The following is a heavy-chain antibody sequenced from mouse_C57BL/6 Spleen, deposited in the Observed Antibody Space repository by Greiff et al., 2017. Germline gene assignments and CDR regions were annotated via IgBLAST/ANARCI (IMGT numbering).Heavy chain of an antibody. J-gene: IGHJ4*01. CDR3: ARLGDGRLLYYAMDY. CDR1: GYSFTGYF. D-gene: IGHD2-3*01. Sequence: SGPELVKPGDSVKISCKASGYSFTGYFMNWVMQSHGKSLEWIGRINPYNGDTFHNQKFKGKATLTVDKSSSTAHMELRSLTSEDSAVYYCARLGDGRLLYYAMDYWGQGTSVTVSS. CDR2: INPYNGDT. V-gene: IGHV1-20*01.